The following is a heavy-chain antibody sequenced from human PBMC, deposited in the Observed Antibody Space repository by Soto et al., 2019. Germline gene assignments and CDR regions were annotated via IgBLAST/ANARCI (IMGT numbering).Heavy chain of an antibody. D-gene: IGHD4-17*01. Sequence: SETLSLTCSVSGGSVSNKTYYWSWIRQPPGKRLEWSGYVYYSGTTNYNPSLKSRVTISVDLSKNQFSLRLSSVATADTALYYCARTTAVPNTLRSRYFFDYWGQGTLVTVSS. CDR1: GGSVSNKTYY. J-gene: IGHJ4*02. CDR2: VYYSGTT. V-gene: IGHV4-61*01. CDR3: ARTTAVPNTLRSRYFFDY.